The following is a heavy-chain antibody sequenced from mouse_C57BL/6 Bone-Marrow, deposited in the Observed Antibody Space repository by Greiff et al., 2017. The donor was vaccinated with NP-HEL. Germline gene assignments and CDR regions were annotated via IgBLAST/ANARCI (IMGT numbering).Heavy chain of an antibody. CDR3: ARDGEAAFDY. V-gene: IGHV1-53*01. J-gene: IGHJ2*01. CDR2: INPSNGGT. CDR1: GYTFTSYW. D-gene: IGHD2-13*01. Sequence: QVQLQPGTELVTPGASVKLFCKASGYTFTSYWMLWVKQRPGQGLEWFGNINPSNGGTNYNEKFKSKATLTVDKSSSTAYMQLNSLTSEDSAVYYCARDGEAAFDYWGQGTTLTVSS.